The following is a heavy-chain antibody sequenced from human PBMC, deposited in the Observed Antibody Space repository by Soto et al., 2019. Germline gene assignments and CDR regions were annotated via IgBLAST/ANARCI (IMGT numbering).Heavy chain of an antibody. CDR3: AKDLREMATIRPDY. CDR2: IYHSGST. V-gene: IGHV4-4*02. Sequence: SETLSLTCAVSGGSISSSNWWSWVRQPPGKGLEWIGEIYHSGSTNYNPSLKSRVTISVDKSKNQFSLKLSSVTAADTAVYYCAKDLREMATIRPDYWGQGILVTVSS. D-gene: IGHD5-12*01. J-gene: IGHJ4*02. CDR1: GGSISSSNW.